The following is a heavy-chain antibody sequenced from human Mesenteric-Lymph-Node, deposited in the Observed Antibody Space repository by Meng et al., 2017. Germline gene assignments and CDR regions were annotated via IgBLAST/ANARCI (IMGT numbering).Heavy chain of an antibody. J-gene: IGHJ5*02. V-gene: IGHV1-69*06. Sequence: SVKVSCKASGGTFSSYAISWVRQAPGQGLEWMGGIIPIFGTANYAQKFQGRVTITADKSTSTAYMELSSLRSEDTAVYYCARDYGDWSNWFDPWGQGTLVTVSS. CDR1: GGTFSSYA. CDR2: IIPIFGTA. D-gene: IGHD4-17*01. CDR3: ARDYGDWSNWFDP.